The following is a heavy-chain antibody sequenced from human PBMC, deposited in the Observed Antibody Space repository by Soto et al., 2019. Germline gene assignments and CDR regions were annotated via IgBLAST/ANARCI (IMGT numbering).Heavy chain of an antibody. CDR3: ARGGTGTTDYYYFGMDV. V-gene: IGHV4-31*03. J-gene: IGHJ6*02. CDR1: GGSISSGGYY. Sequence: QVQLQESGPGLVKPSQTLSLTCTVSGGSISSGGYYWSWIRQHPGKGLDWIGYIYYSGSTYYSPSLKSRVLMSVNPPKSQFSLRLSSVTAADTAVYFWARGGTGTTDYYYFGMDVWGQGTTVTVSS. D-gene: IGHD1-7*01. CDR2: IYYSGST.